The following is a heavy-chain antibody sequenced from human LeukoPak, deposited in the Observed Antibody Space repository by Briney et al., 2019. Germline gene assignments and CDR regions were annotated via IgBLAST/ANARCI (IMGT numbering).Heavy chain of an antibody. V-gene: IGHV4-34*01. CDR1: GGSFSGYY. J-gene: IGHJ5*02. CDR3: ARRGHYYGSEIDP. D-gene: IGHD3-10*01. Sequence: SETLSLTCAVYGGSFSGYYWNWIRQPPGKGLEWIGEINHSGSTNYNPSLKSRVTISVDTSKNQFSLKLSSVTAADTAVYYCARRGHYYGSEIDPWGQGTLVTVSS. CDR2: INHSGST.